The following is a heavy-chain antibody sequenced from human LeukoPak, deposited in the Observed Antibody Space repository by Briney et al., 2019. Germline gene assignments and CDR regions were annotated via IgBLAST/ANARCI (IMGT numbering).Heavy chain of an antibody. CDR1: GGSINIYY. Sequence: SETLSLTCTVSGGSINIYYWSWIRQPHGKGLGWIGYIHYSGSTNYNPSLKSRVTISVDTSKNQFSLKLSSVTAADTAVYYCARVINILTGYLLDCWGQGALVTVSS. CDR2: IHYSGST. V-gene: IGHV4-59*12. D-gene: IGHD3-9*01. CDR3: ARVINILTGYLLDC. J-gene: IGHJ4*02.